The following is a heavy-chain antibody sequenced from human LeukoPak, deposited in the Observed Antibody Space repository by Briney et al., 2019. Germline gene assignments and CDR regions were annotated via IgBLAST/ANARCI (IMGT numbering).Heavy chain of an antibody. D-gene: IGHD3-10*02. J-gene: IGHJ6*04. Sequence: GGSLRLSCAASGFTFSSYEMNWVRQAPGRGLEWVSYISSSGSTIYYADSVKGRFTISRDNAKNSLYLQMNGLRAEDTAVYYCAELGITMIGGVWGKGTTVTISS. V-gene: IGHV3-48*03. CDR2: ISSSGSTI. CDR1: GFTFSSYE. CDR3: AELGITMIGGV.